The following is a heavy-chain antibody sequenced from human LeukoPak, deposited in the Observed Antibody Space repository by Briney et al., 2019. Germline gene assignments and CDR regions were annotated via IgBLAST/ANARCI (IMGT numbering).Heavy chain of an antibody. Sequence: SETLSLTCTVSGGSISSSSYYWSWIRQPAGKGLEWIGRIYTSGSTNYNPSLKSRVTMSVDTSKNQFSLKLSSVTAADTAVYYCARDGGGEYLDYWGQGTLVTVSS. V-gene: IGHV4-61*02. CDR3: ARDGGGEYLDY. D-gene: IGHD3-16*01. CDR2: IYTSGST. CDR1: GGSISSSSYY. J-gene: IGHJ4*02.